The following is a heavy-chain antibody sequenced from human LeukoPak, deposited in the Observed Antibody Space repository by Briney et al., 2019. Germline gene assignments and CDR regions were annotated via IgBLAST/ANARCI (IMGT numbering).Heavy chain of an antibody. D-gene: IGHD3-3*01. CDR1: GGTFSSYA. J-gene: IGHJ4*02. Sequence: SVKVSCKASGGTFSSYALSWVRQAPGQGLEWMGGIIPIFGTANYAQKFQGRVTITADESTSTAYMELRSLRSDDTAVYYCARASDYDFWSGYYFGYFDYWGQGTLVTVSS. V-gene: IGHV1-69*13. CDR2: IIPIFGTA. CDR3: ARASDYDFWSGYYFGYFDY.